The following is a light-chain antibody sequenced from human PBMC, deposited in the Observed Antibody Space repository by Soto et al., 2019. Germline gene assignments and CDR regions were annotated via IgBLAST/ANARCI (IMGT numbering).Light chain of an antibody. Sequence: DIQMTQSPSSLSASVGDRVTITCQASQDISNYLNWYQQKPGKAPKLLIYDASNLETGVPSRFSVMESGTAFLFPISSLQPKDFEPYYFQHYDNPPLSTFGQGTNLRSN. CDR1: QDISNY. V-gene: IGKV1-33*01. J-gene: IGKJ2*01. CDR2: DAS. CDR3: QHYDNPPLST.